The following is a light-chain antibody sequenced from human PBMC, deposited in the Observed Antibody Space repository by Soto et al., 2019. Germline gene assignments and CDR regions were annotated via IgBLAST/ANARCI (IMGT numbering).Light chain of an antibody. CDR2: AAS. CDR3: QHYNNFPLT. V-gene: IGKV1D-16*01. CDR1: QDVLTW. Sequence: DIQLSQSPSSPAASVGDRVTISCRASQDVLTWLAWYQQRPGKAPTSLIFAASKLQSGVPSRFFVNGSGTHFTLTISSLQSADLATYYFQHYNNFPLTFGGGTNVDIK. J-gene: IGKJ4*01.